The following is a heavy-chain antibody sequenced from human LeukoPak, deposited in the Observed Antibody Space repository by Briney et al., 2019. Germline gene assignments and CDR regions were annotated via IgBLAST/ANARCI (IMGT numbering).Heavy chain of an antibody. D-gene: IGHD2-15*01. Sequence: TGGSLRLSCAASGFTFSSYVMNWVRQAPGKGLEWVSTISAGGGSTYYADSVKGRFTISRDDAKNTLDLQMNSLRAEDTALYYCARDYCSGGSCYLFDYWGQGTLVTVSS. CDR3: ARDYCSGGSCYLFDY. CDR2: ISAGGGST. V-gene: IGHV3-23*01. CDR1: GFTFSSYV. J-gene: IGHJ4*02.